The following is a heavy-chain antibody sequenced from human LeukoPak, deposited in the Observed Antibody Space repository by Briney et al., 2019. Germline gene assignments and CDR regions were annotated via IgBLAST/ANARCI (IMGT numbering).Heavy chain of an antibody. V-gene: IGHV3-7*01. CDR1: GFTFSNYW. J-gene: IGHJ4*02. CDR3: SWSGEAD. CDR2: IKEDGTEK. Sequence: GGSLRLSCAASGFTFSNYWMGWVRQPPGKGLQWVANIKEDGTEKYYVDSVKGRFTISTDNAKNSVYLQMNSLRAEDTAVYYCSWSGEADWGQGTLVTVSS. D-gene: IGHD3-3*01.